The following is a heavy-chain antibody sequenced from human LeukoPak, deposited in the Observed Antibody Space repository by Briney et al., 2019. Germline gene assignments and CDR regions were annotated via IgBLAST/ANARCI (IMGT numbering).Heavy chain of an antibody. D-gene: IGHD6-19*01. CDR1: GYTLTELS. V-gene: IGHV1-24*01. CDR3: ATDLRYSSGPHWFDP. J-gene: IGHJ5*02. CDR2: FDPEDGET. Sequence: ASVTVSFKVSGYTLTELSMHWVRQAPGKGLEWMGGFDPEDGETIYAQKFQGRVTMTEDTSTDTAYMELSSLRSEDTAVYYCATDLRYSSGPHWFDPWGQGTLVTVSS.